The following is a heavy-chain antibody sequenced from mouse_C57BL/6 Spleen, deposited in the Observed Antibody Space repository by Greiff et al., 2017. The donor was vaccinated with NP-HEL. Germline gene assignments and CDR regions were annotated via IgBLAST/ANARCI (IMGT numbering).Heavy chain of an antibody. Sequence: QVQLQQSGAELARPGASVKLSCKASGYTFTSYGISWVKQRTGQGLEWIGEIYPRSGNTYYNEKFKGKATLTADKSSSTAYMELRSLTSEDSAVYFCARSEGDYDYDKGYHAMDYWGQGTSVTVSS. CDR1: GYTFTSYG. J-gene: IGHJ4*01. V-gene: IGHV1-81*01. D-gene: IGHD2-4*01. CDR3: ARSEGDYDYDKGYHAMDY. CDR2: IYPRSGNT.